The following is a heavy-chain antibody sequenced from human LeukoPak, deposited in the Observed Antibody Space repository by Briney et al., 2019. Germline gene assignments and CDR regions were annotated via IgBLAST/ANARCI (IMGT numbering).Heavy chain of an antibody. CDR3: ARPLVF. D-gene: IGHD6-6*01. V-gene: IGHV3-48*02. Sequence: GGSLRLSCAASGFTLSNSNMNWVRQAPGKGLEWVSFISTSSSTIHYADSVKGRFTISRDNAKNSLSLQMNNLRDEDTAVYYCARPLVFWGQGTLVTVSS. CDR2: ISTSSSTI. CDR1: GFTLSNSN. J-gene: IGHJ4*02.